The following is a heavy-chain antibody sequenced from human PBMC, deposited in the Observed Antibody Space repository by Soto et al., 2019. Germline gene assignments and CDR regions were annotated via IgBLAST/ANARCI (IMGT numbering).Heavy chain of an antibody. J-gene: IGHJ4*02. V-gene: IGHV4-30-4*01. Sequence: QVQLQESGPGLVKPSQTLSLTCTVSGGSISSGDYYWRWIRQPPGKGLEWIGYIYDSGSTYYNPSLKSRVTISVDTSKNQFSLKLSSVTAADTAVYYCAREVTWIKGYFDYWGQGTLVTVSS. CDR3: AREVTWIKGYFDY. CDR2: IYDSGST. D-gene: IGHD5-12*01. CDR1: GGSISSGDYY.